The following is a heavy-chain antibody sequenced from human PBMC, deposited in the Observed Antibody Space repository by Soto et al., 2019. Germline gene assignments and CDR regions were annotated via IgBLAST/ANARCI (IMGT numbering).Heavy chain of an antibody. Sequence: GGSLRLSCAASGFTFSSYGMHWVRQAPGKGLEWVAVIWYDGSNKYYADSVKGRFTISRDNSKNTLYLQMNSLRAEDTAVYYCARDPPPDGNYYYYGMDVWGQGTTVTVSS. CDR1: GFTFSSYG. J-gene: IGHJ6*02. V-gene: IGHV3-33*01. CDR2: IWYDGSNK. CDR3: ARDPPPDGNYYYYGMDV.